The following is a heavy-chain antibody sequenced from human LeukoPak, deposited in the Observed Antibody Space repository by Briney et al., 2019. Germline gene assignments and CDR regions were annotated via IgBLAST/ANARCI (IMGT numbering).Heavy chain of an antibody. V-gene: IGHV1-69*13. CDR3: ARVMVVAGNGGYFLY. D-gene: IGHD2-15*01. CDR2: IIPIFGST. Sequence: ASVKVSCKASGGSLSSFALNRVRQTPGQGLGWMGGIIPIFGSTNYAQKFQVRVTITADESTNTAYMELSSLRSEDTGVYYCARVMVVAGNGGYFLYWGQGTLVTVSS. CDR1: GGSLSSFA. J-gene: IGHJ1*01.